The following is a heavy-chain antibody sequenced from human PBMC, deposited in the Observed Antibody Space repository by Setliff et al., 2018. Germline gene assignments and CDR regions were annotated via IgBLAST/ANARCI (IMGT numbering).Heavy chain of an antibody. CDR1: GFTFSSYA. J-gene: IGHJ4*02. CDR3: VKGSSDSRPYYFDY. D-gene: IGHD2-2*01. Sequence: GGSLRLSCAASGFTFSSYAMHWVRQAPGKGLEWVAVISYDGSNKYYADSVKGRFTISRDNSKNTLYLQMNSLRVEDTAVYFCVKGSSDSRPYYFDYWGQGMLVTVSS. V-gene: IGHV3-30*04. CDR2: ISYDGSNK.